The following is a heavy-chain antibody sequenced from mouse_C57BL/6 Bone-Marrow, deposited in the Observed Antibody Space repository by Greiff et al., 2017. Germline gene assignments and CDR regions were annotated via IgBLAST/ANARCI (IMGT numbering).Heavy chain of an antibody. V-gene: IGHV1-64*01. D-gene: IGHD2-3*01. Sequence: VQLQQPGAELVKPGASVKLSCKASGYTFTSYWMHWVKQRPGQGLEWIGMIHPNSGSTNYNEKFKSKATLTVDKSSSTAYMQLSSLTYEDSAVYYCAREDGYYIYYYAMDYWGQGTSVTVSS. CDR1: GYTFTSYW. CDR3: AREDGYYIYYYAMDY. CDR2: IHPNSGST. J-gene: IGHJ4*01.